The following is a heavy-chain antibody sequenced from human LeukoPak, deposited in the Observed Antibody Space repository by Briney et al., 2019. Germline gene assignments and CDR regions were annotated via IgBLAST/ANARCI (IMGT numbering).Heavy chain of an antibody. V-gene: IGHV4-59*08. J-gene: IGHJ5*02. CDR2: IYYSGSS. D-gene: IGHD4-17*01. CDR3: ARRLRQNLFDP. CDR1: GVSISSDY. Sequence: SETLSLTCTASGVSISSDYWSWIRLPPGKGLEWIGYIYYSGSSNYNPSFMSRVTTSVDTSNKQFSPQLTSFPAADTSVYYCARRLRQNLFDPWGQGTLVTVSS.